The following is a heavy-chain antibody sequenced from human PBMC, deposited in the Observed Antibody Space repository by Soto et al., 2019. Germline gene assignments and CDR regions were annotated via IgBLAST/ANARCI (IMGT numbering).Heavy chain of an antibody. V-gene: IGHV3-48*02. CDR2: ISSSSSTI. CDR3: ARVAYYYDSSGYYYGGPFDY. J-gene: IGHJ4*02. D-gene: IGHD3-22*01. Sequence: PGGSLRLSCAASGFTFSSYSMNWVRQAPGKGLEWVSYISSSSSTIYYADSVKGRFTISRDNAKNSLYLQMNSLRDEDTAVYYCARVAYYYDSSGYYYGGPFDYWRQGTLVTVSS. CDR1: GFTFSSYS.